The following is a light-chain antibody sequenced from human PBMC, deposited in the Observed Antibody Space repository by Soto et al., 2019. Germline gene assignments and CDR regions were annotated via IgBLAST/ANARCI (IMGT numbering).Light chain of an antibody. J-gene: IGLJ2*01. Sequence: VLTQDPSLTVSPGGTVTLTCGSSTGAVTSGHYPYWFQQKPGQAPRTLIYDTTKKHSWTPARFSGSLLGGKAALTLTGAQPEDEAEYYCLLSYTRARHVVFGGGTKVTVL. CDR3: LLSYTRARHVV. CDR2: DTT. V-gene: IGLV7-46*01. CDR1: TGAVTSGHY.